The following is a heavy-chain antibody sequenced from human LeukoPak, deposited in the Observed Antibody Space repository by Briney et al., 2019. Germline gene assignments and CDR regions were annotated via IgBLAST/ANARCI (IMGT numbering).Heavy chain of an antibody. CDR1: GGSISSGGYY. CDR3: ARETRAVGAAFDY. J-gene: IGHJ4*02. CDR2: IYYSWST. V-gene: IGHV4-31*03. Sequence: SETLPLTCTVSGGSISSGGYYWSWIRQHPGKGLEWIGYIYYSWSTYYNPSLKSRVTISVDTSKNQFSLKLSSVTAADTAVYYCARETRAVGAAFDYWGQGTLVTVSS. D-gene: IGHD2-15*01.